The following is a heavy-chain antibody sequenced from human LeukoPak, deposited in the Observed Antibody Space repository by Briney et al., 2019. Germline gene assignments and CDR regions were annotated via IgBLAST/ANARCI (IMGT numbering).Heavy chain of an antibody. Sequence: GGSLRLSCAASEFTFSSYGMHWVRQAPGKGLEWVAFIRYDGSNKYYADSVKGRFTISRDNSKNTLYLHVNSLRPEDTAVYYCARETPYSNTWTDFDFWGQGTLVTVSS. V-gene: IGHV3-30*02. CDR2: IRYDGSNK. J-gene: IGHJ4*02. D-gene: IGHD6-13*01. CDR1: EFTFSSYG. CDR3: ARETPYSNTWTDFDF.